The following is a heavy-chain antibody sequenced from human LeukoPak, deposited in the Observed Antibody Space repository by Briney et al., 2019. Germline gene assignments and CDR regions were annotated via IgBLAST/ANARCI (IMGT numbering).Heavy chain of an antibody. CDR2: IYYSGST. CDR3: ARTCSGGSCDWFDP. D-gene: IGHD2-15*01. J-gene: IGHJ5*02. Sequence: SETLSLTCTVSGGSISSYYWSWVRQPPGKGLEWIGYIYYSGSTNYNPSLNSRVTISVDTSKNQFSLKLSSVTAADTAVYYCARTCSGGSCDWFDPWGQGTLVTVSS. CDR1: GGSISSYY. V-gene: IGHV4-59*01.